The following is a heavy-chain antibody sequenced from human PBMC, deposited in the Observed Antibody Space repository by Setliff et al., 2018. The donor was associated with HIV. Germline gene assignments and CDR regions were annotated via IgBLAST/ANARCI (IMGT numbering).Heavy chain of an antibody. CDR2: IYISGTT. CDR3: AREHCSGGSCNPYFDS. V-gene: IGHV4-4*09. Sequence: SETLSLTCTVSGDSISNYYWSWVRQPPGKGLEWIAYIYISGTTNYNPSLKSRVTISLDTSRNQFSLKLGSVTAADTAMYYCAREHCSGGSCNPYFDSWGQGNLVTVSS. CDR1: GDSISNYY. J-gene: IGHJ4*02. D-gene: IGHD2-15*01.